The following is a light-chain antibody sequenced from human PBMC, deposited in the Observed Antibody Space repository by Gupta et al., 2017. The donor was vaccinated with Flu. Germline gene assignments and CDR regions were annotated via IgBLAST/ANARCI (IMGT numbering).Light chain of an antibody. J-gene: IGLJ1*01. Sequence: QSVLTQPPSASGTPGQRVTISCSGSSSDIGSNTVSWYQQLPTTAPKLLIYNNNQRPSGVPDRFSGSKSGTSASLAISGLQSEDEADYYCAAWDGTLTAYVFGTGTKVTFL. V-gene: IGLV1-44*01. CDR3: AAWDGTLTAYV. CDR1: SSDIGSNT. CDR2: NNN.